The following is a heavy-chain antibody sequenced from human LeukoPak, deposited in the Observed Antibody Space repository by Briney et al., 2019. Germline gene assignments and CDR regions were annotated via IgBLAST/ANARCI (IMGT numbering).Heavy chain of an antibody. V-gene: IGHV3-23*01. CDR1: GVTFSSYA. CDR3: ATASSPSHGYYYFYMDV. J-gene: IGHJ6*03. Sequence: GGSLRLSCAASGVTFSSYAMTWVRQAPGKGLEWVSGITNSGGNTYYAGSVKGRFTISRDNSKNTLYLQMNNLRAEDTAVYYCATASSPSHGYYYFYMDVWGKGTSVTVSS. CDR2: ITNSGGNT.